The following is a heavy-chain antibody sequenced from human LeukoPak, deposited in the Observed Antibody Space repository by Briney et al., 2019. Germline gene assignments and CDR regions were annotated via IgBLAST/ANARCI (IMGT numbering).Heavy chain of an antibody. V-gene: IGHV4-59*08. CDR2: IYYSGST. D-gene: IGHD2-21*01. CDR1: GGSISSYY. CDR3: ARTKDTYCGGDCYPFDY. Sequence: SETLSLTCTVSGGSISSYYWSWIRQPPGKGLEWIGYIYYSGSTYYNPSLKSRVTISVDTSKNQFSLKLSSVTAADTAVYYCARTKDTYCGGDCYPFDYWGQGTLVTVSS. J-gene: IGHJ4*02.